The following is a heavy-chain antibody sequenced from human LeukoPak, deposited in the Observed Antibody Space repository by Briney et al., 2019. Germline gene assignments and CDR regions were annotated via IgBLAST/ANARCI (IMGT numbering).Heavy chain of an antibody. CDR3: AKDHSNALLRFGEVIRKSRDGYFDY. CDR1: GFTFSSYA. CDR2: ISGSGGST. J-gene: IGHJ4*02. V-gene: IGHV3-23*01. Sequence: GGSLRLSCAASGFTFSSYAMSWVRQAPGKGLEWVSAISGSGGSTYYADSVKGRFTISTDNSKNTLFLHMNSLIPEDTAVYYCAKDHSNALLRFGEVIRKSRDGYFDYWGQGTLVTVSS. D-gene: IGHD3-10*01.